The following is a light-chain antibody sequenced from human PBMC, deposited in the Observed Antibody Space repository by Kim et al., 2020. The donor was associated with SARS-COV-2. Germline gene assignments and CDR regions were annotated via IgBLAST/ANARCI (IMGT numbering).Light chain of an antibody. J-gene: IGKJ4*01. CDR2: DAS. CDR1: QSVGTY. CDR3: QQRSNWPLT. V-gene: IGKV3-11*01. Sequence: EIVLTQSPATLSLSPGERATLSCRASQSVGTYLAWYQQKPGQAPRLLIYDASNRATGIPARFSGSGSGTDFTLTITTLESEDFAVYYCQQRSNWPLTFGGGTKLEI.